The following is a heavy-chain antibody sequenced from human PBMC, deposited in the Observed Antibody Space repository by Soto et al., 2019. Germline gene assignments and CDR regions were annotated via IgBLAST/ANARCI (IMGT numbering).Heavy chain of an antibody. D-gene: IGHD3-22*01. J-gene: IGHJ3*02. CDR3: ARLPYYYDSSGYLHAFDI. Sequence: GESLKISCKGSGYSFTSYWISWVRQMPGKGLEWMGRIDPSDSYTNYSPSFQGHVTISADKSISTAYLQWSSLKASDTAMYYCARLPYYYDSSGYLHAFDIWGQGTMVTVSS. V-gene: IGHV5-10-1*01. CDR1: GYSFTSYW. CDR2: IDPSDSYT.